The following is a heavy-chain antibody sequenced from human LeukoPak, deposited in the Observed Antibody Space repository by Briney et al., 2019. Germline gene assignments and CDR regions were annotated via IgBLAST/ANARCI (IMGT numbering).Heavy chain of an antibody. Sequence: PGGSLRLSCTASGFTFDDYVMHWVRQAPGKGLEWVSGISWNSGKIGYADSVKGRFTISRDSAKNSLYLQMNRLRAEDTAVYYCARRAGAYSHPYDYWGQGTLVTVSS. CDR3: ARRAGAYSHPYDY. CDR2: ISWNSGKI. D-gene: IGHD4/OR15-4a*01. J-gene: IGHJ4*02. V-gene: IGHV3-9*01. CDR1: GFTFDDYV.